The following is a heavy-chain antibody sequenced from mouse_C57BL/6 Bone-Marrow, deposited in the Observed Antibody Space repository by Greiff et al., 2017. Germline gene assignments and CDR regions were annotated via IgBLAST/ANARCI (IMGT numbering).Heavy chain of an antibody. CDR3: AREGDYYGGSYARFAY. D-gene: IGHD1-1*01. CDR2: IDPSDSYT. CDR1: GYTFTSYW. V-gene: IGHV1-69*01. Sequence: VQLQQPGAELVMPGASVKLSCKASGYTFTSYWMHWVKQRPGQGLEWIGEIDPSDSYTNYNQKFKGKSTLTVDKSSSTAYMQLSSLTSEDSAVYYCAREGDYYGGSYARFAYWGQGTLVTVSA. J-gene: IGHJ3*01.